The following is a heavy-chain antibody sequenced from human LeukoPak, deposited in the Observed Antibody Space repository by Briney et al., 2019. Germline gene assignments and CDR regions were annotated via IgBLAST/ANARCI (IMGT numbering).Heavy chain of an antibody. J-gene: IGHJ6*03. V-gene: IGHV4-59*08. D-gene: IGHD2-8*02. CDR2: IYFSGST. CDR1: GGSISSYY. CDR3: ARLGHCTGGSCYQYYYMDV. Sequence: SETLSLTCTVSGGSISSYYWSWIRQPPGKGLEWIGYIYFSGSTYYNPSLKSRLTISEDTSKNQFSLKMNSVTAADTAVYYCARLGHCTGGSCYQYYYMDVWGKGTMVTISS.